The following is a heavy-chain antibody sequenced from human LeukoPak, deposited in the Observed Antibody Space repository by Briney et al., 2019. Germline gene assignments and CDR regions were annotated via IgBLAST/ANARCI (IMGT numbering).Heavy chain of an antibody. CDR2: VSYSGRT. V-gene: IGHV4-59*08. CDR3: ARHERGAENLDY. D-gene: IGHD1-1*01. Sequence: PSETLSLTCTVSGASISNYYWSWIRQPSGKGLECIGYVSYSGRTNHNPSLKSRATISADTSKNQFSLKLTSVTAADTAVYYCARHERGAENLDYWGQGTLVTVSS. CDR1: GASISNYY. J-gene: IGHJ4*02.